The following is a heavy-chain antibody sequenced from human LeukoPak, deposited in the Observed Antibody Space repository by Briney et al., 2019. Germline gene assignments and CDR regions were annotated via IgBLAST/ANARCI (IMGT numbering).Heavy chain of an antibody. CDR3: TRVAGSQLFGFDY. D-gene: IGHD3-10*02. Sequence: PGGSXRLSCAASGFTFSSYWIHWVRQAPGKGXXXXXRINGDGRATNYADSVXDRFXISRDNAKNTLYLQMNSLRAEDTAVYYCTRVAGSQLFGFDYWGQGTLVTVSS. V-gene: IGHV3-74*01. J-gene: IGHJ4*02. CDR2: INGDGRAT. CDR1: GFTFSSYW.